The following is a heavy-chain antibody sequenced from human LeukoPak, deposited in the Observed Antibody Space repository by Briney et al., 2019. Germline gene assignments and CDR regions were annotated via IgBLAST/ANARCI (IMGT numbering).Heavy chain of an antibody. CDR3: ARDQEGFDY. J-gene: IGHJ4*02. CDR1: GYTFTSNY. Sequence: ASVKVSCTASGYTFTSNYIHWVRQAPGQGLEWMGMIYPRDGSTSYAQKFQGRVTVTRDTSTSTVHMELSGLRSEDTAVYYCARDQEGFDYWGQETLVTVSS. CDR2: IYPRDGST. V-gene: IGHV1-46*01.